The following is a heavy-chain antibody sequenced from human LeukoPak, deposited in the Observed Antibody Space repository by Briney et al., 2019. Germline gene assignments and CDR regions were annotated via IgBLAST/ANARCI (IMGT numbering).Heavy chain of an antibody. CDR3: ARWRLASRGPMDV. CDR2: MNPNSGNT. J-gene: IGHJ6*03. Sequence: ASVKDSCKASGYTFTSYGISWVRQATGQGLEWMGWMNPNSGNTGYAQKFQGRVTMTRNTSISTAYMELSSLRSEDTAVYYCARWRLASRGPMDVWGKGTTVTISS. D-gene: IGHD3-3*02. V-gene: IGHV1-8*02. CDR1: GYTFTSYG.